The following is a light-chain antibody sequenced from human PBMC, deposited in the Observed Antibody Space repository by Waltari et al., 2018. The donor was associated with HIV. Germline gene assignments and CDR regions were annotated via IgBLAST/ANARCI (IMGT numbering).Light chain of an antibody. J-gene: IGLJ3*02. CDR3: AAWDNSLGAWL. Sequence: QSVLTQPPSASGTPGQTVTISCSGSTPNIGSNYVYWFQQFPGTAPRLLIYKNDQRPSGFPDRFSGSKSGTSASLAISWLRSEDEADYYCAAWDNSLGAWLFGGGAKLTVL. CDR1: TPNIGSNY. CDR2: KND. V-gene: IGLV1-47*01.